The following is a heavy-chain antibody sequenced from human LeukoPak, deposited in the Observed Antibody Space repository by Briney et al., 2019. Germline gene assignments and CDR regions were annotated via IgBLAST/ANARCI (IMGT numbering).Heavy chain of an antibody. Sequence: PGGSLRLSCAASGFTFSSYGMHWVRQAPGKGLEWVAVISYDGSNKYYADSVKGRFTISRDNSKNTLYLQMNSLRAEDTAVYYCAKLPYEAAAPTEYFQHWGQGTLVTVSS. CDR2: ISYDGSNK. V-gene: IGHV3-33*05. CDR3: AKLPYEAAAPTEYFQH. D-gene: IGHD2-2*01. CDR1: GFTFSSYG. J-gene: IGHJ1*01.